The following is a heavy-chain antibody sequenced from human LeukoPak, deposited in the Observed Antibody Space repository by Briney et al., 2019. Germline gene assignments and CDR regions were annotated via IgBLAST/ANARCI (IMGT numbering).Heavy chain of an antibody. V-gene: IGHV3-7*04. CDR2: IKQDGSER. D-gene: IGHD6-19*01. J-gene: IGHJ4*02. CDR1: GFTFSSYW. Sequence: GGSLRLSCAASGFTFSSYWMSWVRQAPGKGLEWVANIKQDGSERYYEDSVKGRFTISRDNAKNSQYLEMNSLRAEDTAVYYCARHGGSGWPFDYWGQGTLVTVSS. CDR3: ARHGGSGWPFDY.